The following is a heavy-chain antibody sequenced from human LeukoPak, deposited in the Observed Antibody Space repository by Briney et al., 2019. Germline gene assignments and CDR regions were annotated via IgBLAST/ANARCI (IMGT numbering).Heavy chain of an antibody. D-gene: IGHD4-23*01. CDR2: IKEDGSAQ. Sequence: GGSLRLSCADSGFSFSRSWMTWVRQAPGKGLEWVANIKEDGSAQNYVDSVRGRFTISRDNAKNTLYLEMNSLRAEDTAVYYCAKEALSHGGNIDYWGQGTLVTVSS. CDR1: GFSFSRSW. J-gene: IGHJ4*02. CDR3: AKEALSHGGNIDY. V-gene: IGHV3-7*05.